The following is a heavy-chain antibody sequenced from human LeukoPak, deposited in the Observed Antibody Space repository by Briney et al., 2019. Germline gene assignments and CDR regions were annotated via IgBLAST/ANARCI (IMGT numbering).Heavy chain of an antibody. J-gene: IGHJ4*02. Sequence: GESLKISCKGSGYSFTSYWIGWVRQMPGKGLEWLGIIYPGDSDTRYSPSFQGQVTISADKSISTAYLQWSNLKAADTATYYCARTAMVPWDYWGQGTLVTVSS. V-gene: IGHV5-51*01. CDR3: ARTAMVPWDY. CDR1: GYSFTSYW. CDR2: IYPGDSDT. D-gene: IGHD3-10*01.